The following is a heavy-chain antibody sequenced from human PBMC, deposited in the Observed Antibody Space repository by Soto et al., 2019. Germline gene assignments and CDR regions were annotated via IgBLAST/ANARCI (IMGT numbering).Heavy chain of an antibody. V-gene: IGHV4-61*01. CDR1: GFSVSIGSYY. J-gene: IGHJ6*02. CDR2: IYYSGST. D-gene: IGHD2-15*01. Sequence: SGTXSLTCTVSGFSVSIGSYYLSWIRQPPGSGLEWIGYIYYSGSTNYNPSLKSRVTISVDTSKNQLSLKLSSVTAADKAVYYCARDITVPTPHFGHYYPGMEVWGQGTTVTVSS. CDR3: ARDITVPTPHFGHYYPGMEV.